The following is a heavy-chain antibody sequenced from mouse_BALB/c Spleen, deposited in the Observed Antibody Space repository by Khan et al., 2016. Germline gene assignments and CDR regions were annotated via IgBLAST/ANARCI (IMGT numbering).Heavy chain of an antibody. V-gene: IGHV3-1*02. Sequence: EVQLQESGPDLVKPSQSLSLTCTVTGYSITSGYSWHWIRQFPGNKLEWMGYIHYSGSTNYNPSLKSRISITRDTSKHQFFPQLNSVTTDDTATYYWARWNGYYAMDYWGQGTSVTVPS. CDR3: ARWNGYYAMDY. J-gene: IGHJ4*01. CDR2: IHYSGST. CDR1: GYSITSGYS.